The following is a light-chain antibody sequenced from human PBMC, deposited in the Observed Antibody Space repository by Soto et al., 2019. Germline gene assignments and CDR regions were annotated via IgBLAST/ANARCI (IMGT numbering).Light chain of an antibody. J-gene: IGKJ1*01. CDR3: QEYSSTPPT. V-gene: IGKV4-1*01. Sequence: DIVMTQSPDYLAVSLGERATINCKSSQSVLYSANNMNYLAWYQQKPGQPPKLLIYWAYTRESGVPDRFSGSGSGTDFAITINSLRAEDVAVYYCQEYSSTPPTFGQGTKVEIK. CDR2: WAY. CDR1: QSVLYSANNMNY.